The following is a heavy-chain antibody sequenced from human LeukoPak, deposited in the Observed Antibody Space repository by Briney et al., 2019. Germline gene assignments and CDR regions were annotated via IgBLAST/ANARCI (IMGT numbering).Heavy chain of an antibody. V-gene: IGHV1-69*01. CDR3: ARHYYDSSGYYYPFDY. CDR2: IIPIFGTA. J-gene: IGHJ4*02. D-gene: IGHD3-22*01. Sequence: VXXXPGXXXXXXXXIIPIFGTANYAQKFQGRVTITADESTSTAYMELSSLRSEDTAVYYCARHYYDSSGYYYPFDYWGQGTLVTVSS.